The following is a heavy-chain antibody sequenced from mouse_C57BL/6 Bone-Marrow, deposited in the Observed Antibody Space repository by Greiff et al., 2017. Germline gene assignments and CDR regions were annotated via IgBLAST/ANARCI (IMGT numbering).Heavy chain of an antibody. CDR1: GYTFTDYY. CDR2: INPNNGGT. J-gene: IGHJ1*03. D-gene: IGHD1-1*02. V-gene: IGHV1-26*01. CDR3: ARYGGVADWYFDV. Sequence: EVQLQQSGPELVKPGASVKISCKASGYTFTDYYMNWVKQSHGKSLEWIGDINPNNGGTSYNQKFKGKATLTVDKSSSTAYMELRSLTSEDSAVYYWARYGGVADWYFDVWGTGTTVTVSS.